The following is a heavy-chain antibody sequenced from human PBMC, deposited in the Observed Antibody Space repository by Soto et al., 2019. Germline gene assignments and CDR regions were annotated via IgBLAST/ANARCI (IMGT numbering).Heavy chain of an antibody. CDR3: TRHDCISTSCYYYYYYSMEV. CDR2: IIPIFDTA. Sequence: QVQLVQSGAEVKKPGSSVKVSCKTSGGTFSSYAISWVRQAPGQGLEWMGGIIPIFDTANYAQKFQGRVTITAVGSTSTGYIELSSLRADDTAVYYCTRHDCISTSCYYYYYYSMEVWGQGTTVTVSS. J-gene: IGHJ6*02. V-gene: IGHV1-69*12. D-gene: IGHD2-2*01. CDR1: GGTFSSYA.